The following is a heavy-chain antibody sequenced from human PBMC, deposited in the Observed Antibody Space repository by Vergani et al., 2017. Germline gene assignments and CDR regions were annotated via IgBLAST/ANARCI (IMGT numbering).Heavy chain of an antibody. CDR2: IKSDGSIT. CDR3: VRARCSRPCFMSNWFDS. Sequence: EVQLVESGGGLIHPGGSLRLSCEGSGFSFSGYWMHWVRQSPEKGLVWVSRIKSDGSITNYADSVKGRFTISRDNAKNTFYLEMNSLRGDDTAIYYCVRARCSRPCFMSNWFDSWGQGALVTVSS. V-gene: IGHV3-74*01. J-gene: IGHJ5*01. D-gene: IGHD2-15*01. CDR1: GFSFSGYW.